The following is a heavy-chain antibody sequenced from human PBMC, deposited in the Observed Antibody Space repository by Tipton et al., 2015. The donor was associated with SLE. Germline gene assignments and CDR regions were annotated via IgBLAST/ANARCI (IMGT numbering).Heavy chain of an antibody. D-gene: IGHD2-21*01. Sequence: TLSLTCTVSGDSISSGSYYRSWIRQPAGKGLEWIGRIYISGSTSFNPSLKSRVTMSVDTSKNQFSLKLSSVTAADTAVYFCARADRGNCRNSDCYIFDYWGQGTPVTVSS. CDR2: IYISGST. J-gene: IGHJ4*02. CDR1: GDSISSGSYY. V-gene: IGHV4-61*02. CDR3: ARADRGNCRNSDCYIFDY.